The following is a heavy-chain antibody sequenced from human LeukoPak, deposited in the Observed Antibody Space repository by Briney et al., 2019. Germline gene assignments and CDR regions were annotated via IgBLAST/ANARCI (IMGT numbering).Heavy chain of an antibody. Sequence: GGSLRLSCAASGFTFSSYGMHWVRQAPGKGLEWVAVISYDGSNKYYADSVKGRFTISRDNSKNTLYLQMNSLRAEDTAVYYCAKGGGYCFDYWGQGTLVTVSS. CDR1: GFTFSSYG. V-gene: IGHV3-30*18. J-gene: IGHJ4*02. D-gene: IGHD3-16*01. CDR3: AKGGGYCFDY. CDR2: ISYDGSNK.